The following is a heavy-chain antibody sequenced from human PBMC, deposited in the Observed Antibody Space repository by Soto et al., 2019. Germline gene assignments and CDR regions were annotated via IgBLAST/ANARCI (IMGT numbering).Heavy chain of an antibody. Sequence: ASVKVSCKASGYTFTSYAMHWVRQARGQRLEWIGWIVVGSGDTNYAQKFQERVTITRDMSTSTAYMELSSLRSEDTAVYYCAREGVAPYYYYGMDVWGQGTPVTVSS. CDR1: GYTFTSYA. V-gene: IGHV1-58*02. CDR2: IVVGSGDT. D-gene: IGHD5-12*01. J-gene: IGHJ6*02. CDR3: AREGVAPYYYYGMDV.